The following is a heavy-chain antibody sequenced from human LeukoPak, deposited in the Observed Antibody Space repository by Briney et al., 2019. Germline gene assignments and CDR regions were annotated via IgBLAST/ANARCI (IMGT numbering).Heavy chain of an antibody. CDR3: ARDPLDISRWTNAFDI. D-gene: IGHD2-2*03. CDR2: ISSSSSYI. J-gene: IGHJ3*02. Sequence: PGGSLRLSCAASGFTFSSYSMNWVRQAPGKGLEWVSSISSSSSYIYYADSVKGRFTISRDNSKNTLYLQVNGLRPEDTAVYYCARDPLDISRWTNAFDIWGQGTMVSVSS. V-gene: IGHV3-21*01. CDR1: GFTFSSYS.